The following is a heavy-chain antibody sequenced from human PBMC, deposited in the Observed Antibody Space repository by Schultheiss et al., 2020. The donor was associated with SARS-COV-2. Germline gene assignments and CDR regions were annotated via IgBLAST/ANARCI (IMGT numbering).Heavy chain of an antibody. CDR2: ISYDGSNK. V-gene: IGHV3-30*03. Sequence: GGSLRLSCAASGFTFSSYSMNWVRQAPGKGLEWVAVISYDGSNKYYADSVKGRFTISRDNAKNSLYLQMNSLRDEDTAVYYCASGDDNWYYFDYWGQGTLVTVSS. CDR3: ASGDDNWYYFDY. CDR1: GFTFSSYS. D-gene: IGHD1-1*01. J-gene: IGHJ4*02.